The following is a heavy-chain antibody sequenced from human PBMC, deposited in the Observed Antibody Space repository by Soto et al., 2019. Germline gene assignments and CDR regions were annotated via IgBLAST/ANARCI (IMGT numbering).Heavy chain of an antibody. CDR2: IYYSGST. Sequence: SETLSLTCTVSGGSISSGGYNWSWIRQHPGKGLEWIGYIYYSGSTYYNPSLKSRVTISVDTSKNQFSLKLSSVTAADTAVYYCARDRCSGGSCYNWFDPWGQGTLVTVSS. CDR1: GGSISSGGYN. J-gene: IGHJ5*02. D-gene: IGHD2-15*01. V-gene: IGHV4-31*03. CDR3: ARDRCSGGSCYNWFDP.